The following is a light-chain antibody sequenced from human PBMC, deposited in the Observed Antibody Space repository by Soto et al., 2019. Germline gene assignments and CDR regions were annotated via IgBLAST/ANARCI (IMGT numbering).Light chain of an antibody. V-gene: IGLV2-14*03. CDR3: NSYSSSSTLVV. CDR1: SSDVGRYNY. Sequence: QSVLTQPASVSGSPGQSITISCTGTSSDVGRYNYVSWYQQHPGKAPKLMIYDVNNRPSGVSNRFIGSKSGNTASLTISGLQAEDEADYYCNSYSSSSTLVVFGGGTKLTVL. J-gene: IGLJ2*01. CDR2: DVN.